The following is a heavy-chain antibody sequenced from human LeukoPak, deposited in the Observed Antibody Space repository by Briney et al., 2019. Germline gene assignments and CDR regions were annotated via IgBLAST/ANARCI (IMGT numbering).Heavy chain of an antibody. CDR3: ARASRGETTFL. Sequence: GGSLRLSCAASGFTFSSYGMHWVRQAPGKGLEWVAAIKQDGSEKSYVGSVKGRFTISRDNAENSLYLQMDNLRVEDTAVYYCARASRGETTFLWGQGTLVTVSS. J-gene: IGHJ4*02. D-gene: IGHD4-17*01. V-gene: IGHV3-7*01. CDR2: IKQDGSEK. CDR1: GFTFSSYG.